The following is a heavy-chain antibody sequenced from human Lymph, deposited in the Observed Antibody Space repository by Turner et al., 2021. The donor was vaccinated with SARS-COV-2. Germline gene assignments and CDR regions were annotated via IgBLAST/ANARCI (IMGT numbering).Heavy chain of an antibody. J-gene: IGHJ3*01. CDR3: ARGGLYYYDSSAYYGDAFDF. CDR2: INPDSGGT. V-gene: IGHV1-2*02. Sequence: QVQLVQSGAEVKEPGASVKVSCKASGYTFTGYYMHWVRQAPGQGLEWMGWINPDSGGTNYAQNFQDRVTMTRDTSIITAYMELSRLRSDDTAVYYCARGGLYYYDSSAYYGDAFDFWGQGTMVTVSS. D-gene: IGHD3-22*01. CDR1: GYTFTGYY.